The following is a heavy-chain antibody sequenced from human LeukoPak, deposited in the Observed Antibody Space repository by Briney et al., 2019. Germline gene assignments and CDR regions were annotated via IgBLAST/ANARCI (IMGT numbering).Heavy chain of an antibody. J-gene: IGHJ4*02. V-gene: IGHV3-21*01. Sequence: PGGSLRLSCAASGFTFNVYTMYWVRQAPGKGLEWVSSISSSTTYIYYADSVKGRFTISRDNVKNSLFLQMNSLRAEDTAFYYCARVDNYGGNPPDYWGQGTLVTVSP. D-gene: IGHD4-23*01. CDR1: GFTFNVYT. CDR2: ISSSTTYI. CDR3: ARVDNYGGNPPDY.